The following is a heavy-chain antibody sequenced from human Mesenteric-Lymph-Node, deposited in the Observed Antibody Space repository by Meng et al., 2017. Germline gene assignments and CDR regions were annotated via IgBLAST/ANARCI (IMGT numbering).Heavy chain of an antibody. CDR1: GDSISSDSW. Sequence: QVQLTGRGPGRCKPSGTLPLTCPVSGDSISSDSWWSWVRQPPGKGLEWMGEVYHRGDTNYNPSLKSRVDISVDKSKNQFYLSLFSVTAADTAVYYCGRDQGRELINHWGQGTLVTVSS. CDR3: GRDQGRELINH. D-gene: IGHD1-7*01. J-gene: IGHJ4*02. V-gene: IGHV4-4*02. CDR2: VYHRGDT.